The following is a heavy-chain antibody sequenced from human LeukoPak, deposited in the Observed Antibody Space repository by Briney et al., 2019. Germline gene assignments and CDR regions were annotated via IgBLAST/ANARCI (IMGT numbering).Heavy chain of an antibody. CDR2: ISFDGSAK. D-gene: IGHD2-21*02. CDR1: GFTFSSYS. Sequence: PGGSLRLSCAASGFTFSSYSMNWVRQAPGKGLEWVSVISFDGSAKYYADSVKGRFAISRDNSKNTLYLQMTSLRAEDTAVYYCAKGRPDVVVTAIPPPDYWGQGTLVTVSS. J-gene: IGHJ4*02. CDR3: AKGRPDVVVTAIPPPDY. V-gene: IGHV3-30*18.